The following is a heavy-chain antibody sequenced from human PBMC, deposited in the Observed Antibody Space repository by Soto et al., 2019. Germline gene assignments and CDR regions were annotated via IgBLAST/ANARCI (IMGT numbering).Heavy chain of an antibody. Sequence: PGGSLRLSCAASGFTFSSYSMNWVRQAPGKGLEWVSYISSSSSTIYYADSVKGRFTISRDNAKNSLYLQMNSLRAEDTAVYYCARVVAATVDYYYYYMDVWGKGTKVTVSS. D-gene: IGHD2-15*01. CDR1: GFTFSSYS. J-gene: IGHJ6*03. CDR3: ARVVAATVDYYYYYMDV. V-gene: IGHV3-48*01. CDR2: ISSSSSTI.